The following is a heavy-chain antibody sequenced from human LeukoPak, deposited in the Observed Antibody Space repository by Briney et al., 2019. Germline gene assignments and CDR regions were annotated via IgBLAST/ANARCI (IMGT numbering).Heavy chain of an antibody. J-gene: IGHJ4*02. V-gene: IGHV4-34*01. Sequence: PSETLSLTCAVYGGSFSGYYWSWIRQPPGKGLEWIGEINHSGSTNYNPSLKSRVTISVDTSKNQFSLKLSSVTAADTAVYYCARGHYGASLDYWGQGTLVTVSS. CDR3: ARGHYGASLDY. CDR1: GGSFSGYY. D-gene: IGHD4-17*01. CDR2: INHSGST.